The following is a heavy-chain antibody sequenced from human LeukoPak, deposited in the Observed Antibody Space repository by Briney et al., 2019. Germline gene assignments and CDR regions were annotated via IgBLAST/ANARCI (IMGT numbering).Heavy chain of an antibody. V-gene: IGHV3-30*04. Sequence: PGTSLRLSCAASGFNFSSYAMHWVRQPPGERLEWVELISYGGIDKSYADSVKGRFTISRDNSKNTLFLQMNSLRAEDTAVYYCAKADSGWNYFDYWGQGTLVTVSS. CDR1: GFNFSSYA. CDR3: AKADSGWNYFDY. D-gene: IGHD5-12*01. CDR2: ISYGGIDK. J-gene: IGHJ4*02.